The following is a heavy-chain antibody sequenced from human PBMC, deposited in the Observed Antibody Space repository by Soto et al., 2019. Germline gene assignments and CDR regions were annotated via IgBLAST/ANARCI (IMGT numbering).Heavy chain of an antibody. D-gene: IGHD2-15*01. J-gene: IGHJ6*02. Sequence: PSETLSLTCAVYGGSFSGYYWSWIRQPPGKGLEWIGEINHSGSTNYNPSLKSRVTISVDTSKNQFSLKLSSVTAADTAVYYCARDRRLLVYYYYYGMDVWGQGTTVTVSS. CDR1: GGSFSGYY. CDR3: ARDRRLLVYYYYYGMDV. CDR2: INHSGST. V-gene: IGHV4-34*01.